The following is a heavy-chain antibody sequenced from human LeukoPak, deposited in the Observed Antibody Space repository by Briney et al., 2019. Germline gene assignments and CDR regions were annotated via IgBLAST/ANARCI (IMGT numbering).Heavy chain of an antibody. Sequence: SETLSLTCTVSGGSISSYYWSWIRQPAGKGLEWIGRIYTSGSTNYNPSLKSRVTISVDTSKNQFSLKLSSVTAADTAVYYCARGDSSGWYSSALNYYYGMDVWGQGTTVTVSS. J-gene: IGHJ6*02. CDR2: IYTSGST. D-gene: IGHD6-19*01. CDR1: GGSISSYY. CDR3: ARGDSSGWYSSALNYYYGMDV. V-gene: IGHV4-4*07.